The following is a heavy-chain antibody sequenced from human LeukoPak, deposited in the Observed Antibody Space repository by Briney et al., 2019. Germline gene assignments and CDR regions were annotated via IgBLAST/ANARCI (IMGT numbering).Heavy chain of an antibody. Sequence: SETLSLTCTVSGGSIISGGIYWGWIRQPPGKGLEWIGSIYYSGSTYYNPSLKSRVVISVDTSKNQFSLKLSSVTAADTAVYYCARQKQFYGGNSHPESWGQGTLVTVSS. CDR1: GGSIISGGIY. V-gene: IGHV4-39*01. CDR2: IYYSGST. D-gene: IGHD4-23*01. CDR3: ARQKQFYGGNSHPES. J-gene: IGHJ5*02.